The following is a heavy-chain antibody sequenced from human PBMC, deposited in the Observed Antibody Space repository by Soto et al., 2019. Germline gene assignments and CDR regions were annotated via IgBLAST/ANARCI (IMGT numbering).Heavy chain of an antibody. V-gene: IGHV4-34*01. Sequence: PSETLSLTCAVFGGSFSGYYWSWIRQPPGKGLEWIGEINHSGSTNYNPSLKSRVTISVDTSKNQFSLKLSSVTAVDTAVYYCARGRGVLRFLEWLSPYMDVWGKGTTVTVSS. CDR1: GGSFSGYY. CDR2: INHSGST. CDR3: ARGRGVLRFLEWLSPYMDV. J-gene: IGHJ6*03. D-gene: IGHD3-3*01.